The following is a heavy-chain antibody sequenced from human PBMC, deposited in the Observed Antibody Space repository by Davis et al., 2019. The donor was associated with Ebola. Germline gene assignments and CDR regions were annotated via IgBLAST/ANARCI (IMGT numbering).Heavy chain of an antibody. J-gene: IGHJ4*02. CDR2: IYSDDSDT. CDR3: ARLKSGTIDF. D-gene: IGHD1-7*01. Sequence: GGSLRLSCKGSGYTFTSYWIAWVRQVPGKGLEYMGIIYSDDSDTRYSPSFQGQVTISAEMSINTAYLQWNSLKASDTAMYYCARLKSGTIDFWGQGTLVTVSS. V-gene: IGHV5-51*01. CDR1: GYTFTSYW.